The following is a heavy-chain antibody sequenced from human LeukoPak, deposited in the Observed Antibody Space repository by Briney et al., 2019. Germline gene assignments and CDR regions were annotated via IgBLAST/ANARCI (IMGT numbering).Heavy chain of an antibody. CDR3: ARASSGSYGWGDYYYYYMDV. D-gene: IGHD1-26*01. J-gene: IGHJ6*03. V-gene: IGHV4-59*01. CDR2: IYYSGST. CDR1: GGSISSYY. Sequence: SETLSLTCTVSGGSISSYYWSWIRQPPGKGLEWGGYIYYSGSTNYNPSLKSRVTISVDTSKNQFSLKLSSVTAADTAVYYCARASSGSYGWGDYYYYYMDVWGKGTTVTVSS.